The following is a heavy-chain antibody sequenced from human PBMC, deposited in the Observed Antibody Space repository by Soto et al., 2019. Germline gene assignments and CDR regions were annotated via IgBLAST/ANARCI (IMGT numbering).Heavy chain of an antibody. CDR1: GGSISSGGYY. V-gene: IGHV4-31*02. CDR2: IYYSGST. Sequence: PSETLSLTCTVSGGSISSGGYYWSWIRQHPGKGLEWIGYIYYSGSTYYNPSLKSRVTISVDTSKNQFSLKLSSVTAADTAAYYCARDRLSRLPKTFGGYYYGMDVWGQGTTVTVSS. J-gene: IGHJ6*02. D-gene: IGHD2-2*01. CDR3: ARDRLSRLPKTFGGYYYGMDV.